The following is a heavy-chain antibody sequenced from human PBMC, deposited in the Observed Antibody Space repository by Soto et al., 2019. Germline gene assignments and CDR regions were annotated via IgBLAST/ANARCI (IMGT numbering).Heavy chain of an antibody. CDR3: ARDPSQLRYFDWLLSGHYP. J-gene: IGHJ4*02. V-gene: IGHV3-7*03. CDR1: GFTFSSYW. D-gene: IGHD3-9*01. Sequence: QPGGSLRLSCAASGFTFSSYWMSWVRQAPGKGLEWVANIKQDGSEKYYVDSVKGRFTISRDNAKNSLYLQMNSLRAEDTAVYYCARDPSQLRYFDWLLSGHYPWGQGTLVTVSS. CDR2: IKQDGSEK.